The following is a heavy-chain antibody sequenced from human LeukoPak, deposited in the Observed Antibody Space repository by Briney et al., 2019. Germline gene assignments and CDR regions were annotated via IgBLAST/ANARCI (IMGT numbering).Heavy chain of an antibody. D-gene: IGHD4-17*01. Sequence: GGSLRLCCAGSGFTFSSYTMSWVRQAPGEGKEWVSSISSSATYIYYADSVRGRFTISSDDAKNSLFLHMNSLRAEDTAVYYCATWDDYGDYVAFEYWGQGTLVTVSS. CDR1: GFTFSSYT. J-gene: IGHJ4*02. V-gene: IGHV3-21*01. CDR2: ISSSATYI. CDR3: ATWDDYGDYVAFEY.